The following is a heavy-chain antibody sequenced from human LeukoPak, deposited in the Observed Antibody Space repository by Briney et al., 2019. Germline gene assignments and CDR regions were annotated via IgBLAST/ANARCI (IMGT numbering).Heavy chain of an antibody. CDR1: GFTFSSYG. J-gene: IGHJ4*02. Sequence: GGSLRLSCAASGFTFSSYGMHWVRQAPGKGLEWVAVISYDGSNKYYADPVKGRFTISRDNPKNTLYLQMNRLRVEDTAVYYCAKDVRALNNYGSGSSGFYWGQGTLVTVSS. D-gene: IGHD3-10*01. V-gene: IGHV3-30*18. CDR3: AKDVRALNNYGSGSSGFY. CDR2: ISYDGSNK.